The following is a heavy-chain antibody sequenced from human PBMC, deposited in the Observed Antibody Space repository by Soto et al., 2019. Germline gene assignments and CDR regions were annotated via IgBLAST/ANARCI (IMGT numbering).Heavy chain of an antibody. J-gene: IGHJ4*02. D-gene: IGHD3-22*01. CDR1: GFTFSSYG. CDR2: ISYDGSNK. V-gene: IGHV3-30*18. Sequence: GGSPRLSCAASGFTFSSYGMHWVRQAPGKGLEWVAVISYDGSNKYYADSVKGRFTISRDNSKNTLYLQMNSLRAEDTAVYYCAKALTMISPFDYWGQGTLVTVSS. CDR3: AKALTMISPFDY.